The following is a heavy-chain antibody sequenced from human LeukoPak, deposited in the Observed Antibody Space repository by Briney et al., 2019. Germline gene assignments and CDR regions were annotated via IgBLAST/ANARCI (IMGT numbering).Heavy chain of an antibody. CDR1: GYTFTGYY. V-gene: IGHV1-2*02. Sequence: VASVKVSCKASGYTFTGYYMHWVRQAPGQGLEWMGWINPNSGGTNCAQKFQGRVTMTRDTSISTAYMELSRLRSDDTAVYYCARSSGWTTEVDYWGQGTLVTVSS. J-gene: IGHJ4*02. D-gene: IGHD6-19*01. CDR3: ARSSGWTTEVDY. CDR2: INPNSGGT.